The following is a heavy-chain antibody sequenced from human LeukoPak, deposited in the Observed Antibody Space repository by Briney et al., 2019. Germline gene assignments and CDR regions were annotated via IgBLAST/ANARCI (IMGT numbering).Heavy chain of an antibody. D-gene: IGHD3-10*01. CDR1: GGSISSSSYY. Sequence: SGTLSLTCTVSGGSISSSSYYWGWIRQPPGKGLEWIGSIYYSGSTYYNPSLKSRVTISVDTSKNQFSLKLSSVTAADTAVYYCARDPGEHYYYGSGSYPPVDAFDIWGQGTMVTVSS. CDR3: ARDPGEHYYYGSGSYPPVDAFDI. J-gene: IGHJ3*02. CDR2: IYYSGST. V-gene: IGHV4-39*07.